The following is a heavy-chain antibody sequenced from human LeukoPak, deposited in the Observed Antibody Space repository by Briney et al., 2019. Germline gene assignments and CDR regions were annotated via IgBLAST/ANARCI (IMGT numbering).Heavy chain of an antibody. CDR3: ARALDYDFWSGYYGYWFDP. D-gene: IGHD3-3*01. Sequence: SETLSLTCTVSGGSISSHYWSWIRQPPGKGLEWIGYIYYSGSTNYNPSLKSRVTISVDTSKNQFSLKLSSVTAADTAVYYCARALDYDFWSGYYGYWFDPWGQGTLVTVSS. J-gene: IGHJ5*02. CDR2: IYYSGST. V-gene: IGHV4-59*11. CDR1: GGSISSHY.